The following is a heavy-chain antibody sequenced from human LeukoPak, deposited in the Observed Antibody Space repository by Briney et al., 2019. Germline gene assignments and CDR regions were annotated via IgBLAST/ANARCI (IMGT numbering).Heavy chain of an antibody. Sequence: AASVKVSCKASGYTFTDYYMHWVRQAPGQGLEWMGWINPNSGGTNYAQKFQGRVTMTRDTSISTAHMEVSRLRSDDTAVYYCARDGALDYWGQGTLVTVSS. J-gene: IGHJ4*02. CDR2: INPNSGGT. CDR3: ARDGALDY. V-gene: IGHV1-2*02. CDR1: GYTFTDYY. D-gene: IGHD3-10*01.